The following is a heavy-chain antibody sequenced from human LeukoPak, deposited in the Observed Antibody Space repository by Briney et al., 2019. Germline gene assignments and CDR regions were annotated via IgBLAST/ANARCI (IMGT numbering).Heavy chain of an antibody. V-gene: IGHV1-8*03. D-gene: IGHD3-10*01. CDR3: ARASIRFGELWSRLGQGYFDY. Sequence: ASVKVSCKASGYTFTNYDINWVRQAPGRGLEWMGWMNTNSGYTGYAQKFQGRVTITRNTSVSTAYMELSSLRSEDTAVYYCARASIRFGELWSRLGQGYFDYWGQGTLVTVSS. CDR2: MNTNSGYT. CDR1: GYTFTNYD. J-gene: IGHJ4*02.